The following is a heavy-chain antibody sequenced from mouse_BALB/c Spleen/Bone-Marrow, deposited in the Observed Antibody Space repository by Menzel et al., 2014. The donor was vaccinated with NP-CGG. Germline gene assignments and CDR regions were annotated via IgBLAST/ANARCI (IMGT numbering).Heavy chain of an antibody. CDR3: ARWLLPYGLDY. CDR2: IDPANGNT. CDR1: SFNIKDTY. V-gene: IGHV14-3*02. J-gene: IGHJ4*01. Sequence: VQLQQSGAELVKPGASVKLSCTASSFNIKDTYMHWVKQRPEQGLEWIGRIDPANGNTKYDPKFQGKATITADTSSNTAYLQLSSLTSGDTAVYYCARWLLPYGLDYWGQGTSVTVSS. D-gene: IGHD2-3*01.